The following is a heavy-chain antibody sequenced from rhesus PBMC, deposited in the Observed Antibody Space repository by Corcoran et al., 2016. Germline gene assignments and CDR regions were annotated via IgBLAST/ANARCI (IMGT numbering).Heavy chain of an antibody. CDR1: GYSISGYY. J-gene: IGHJ4*01. D-gene: IGHD6-25*01. CDR3: VRNSGSWIFDY. V-gene: IGHV4-122*02. Sequence: QVQLQESGPGLVKPSETLSLTCAVSGYSISGYYWSWIRQAPGKGLEWIGYITYSGSTRYNPSLKSRVALSSDTPTTQFFLKLSSVTAADTAVYYCVRNSGSWIFDYWGQGVLVTVSS. CDR2: ITYSGST.